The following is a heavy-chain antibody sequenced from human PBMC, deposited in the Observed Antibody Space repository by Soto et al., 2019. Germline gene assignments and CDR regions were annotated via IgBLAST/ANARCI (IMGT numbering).Heavy chain of an antibody. J-gene: IGHJ6*02. D-gene: IGHD2-2*01. CDR3: ARAINSIVVVPAAPYYYYGMDV. CDR1: GYTFTGYY. V-gene: IGHV1-2*04. CDR2: INPNSGGT. Sequence: QVQLVQSGAEVKKPGASVKVSCKASGYTFTGYYMHWVRQAPGQGLEWMGWINPNSGGTNYAQKFQGWVTMTRDTSISTANMEVSRLRSDDTAVYYCARAINSIVVVPAAPYYYYGMDVWGQGTTVTVSS.